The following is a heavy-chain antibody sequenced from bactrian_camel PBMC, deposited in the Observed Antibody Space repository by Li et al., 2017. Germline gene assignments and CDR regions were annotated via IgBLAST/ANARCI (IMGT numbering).Heavy chain of an antibody. CDR1: GFTFGCYS. J-gene: IGHJ6*01. V-gene: IGHV3S1*01. CDR3: AKEGRSTGPDFDY. CDR2: ISADRRAT. Sequence: VQLVESGGGLVQPGGSLRLSCAASGFTFGCYSMSWVRQAPGKGLEWLSYISADRRATNYADSVKGRFTISADNTKTILYLQMHSLQSEDTALYFCAKEGRSTGPDFDYWGQGTQVTVS.